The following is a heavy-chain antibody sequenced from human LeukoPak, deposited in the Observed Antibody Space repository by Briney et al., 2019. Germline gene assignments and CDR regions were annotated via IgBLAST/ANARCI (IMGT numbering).Heavy chain of an antibody. CDR1: GFTFSSHS. D-gene: IGHD1-26*01. V-gene: IGHV3-21*01. J-gene: IGHJ4*02. CDR3: ARARVVGATALDN. CDR2: ISSSSYI. Sequence: GGSLRLSCAASGFTFSSHSMNWVRQAPGKGLEWVSSISSSSYIYYADSVKGRFTISRDNAKNSLYLQMNSLRAEDTAVYYCARARVVGATALDNWGQGTLVTVSS.